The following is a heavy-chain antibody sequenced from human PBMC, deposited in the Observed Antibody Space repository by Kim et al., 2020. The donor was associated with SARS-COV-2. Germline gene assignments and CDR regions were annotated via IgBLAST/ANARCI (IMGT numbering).Heavy chain of an antibody. CDR2: IWYDGSNK. Sequence: GGSLRLSCAASGFTFSSYGMHWVRQAPGKGLEWVAVIWYDGSNKYYEDSVKGRFTISRDNSKNTLYLQMNSLRAEDTAVYYCARSGNRCSSTSCYTGDFWSGYRPAFVDSWGQGTLVTVSS. V-gene: IGHV3-33*01. J-gene: IGHJ4*02. D-gene: IGHD2-2*02. CDR3: ARSGNRCSSTSCYTGDFWSGYRPAFVDS. CDR1: GFTFSSYG.